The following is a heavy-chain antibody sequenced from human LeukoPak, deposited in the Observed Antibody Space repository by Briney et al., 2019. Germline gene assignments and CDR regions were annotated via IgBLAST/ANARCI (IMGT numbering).Heavy chain of an antibody. V-gene: IGHV3-48*02. J-gene: IGHJ4*02. CDR3: ARDSSGWKYYFDY. D-gene: IGHD6-19*01. CDR1: GFTFDDYG. CDR2: ISRKGTTI. Sequence: GGSLRLSCAASGFTFDDYGMSWVRQAPGKGLEWVSYISRKGTTIYYADYVKGRFTISRDNAKNSLYLQMTSLRDEDTAVYYCARDSSGWKYYFDYWGQGTLVTVSS.